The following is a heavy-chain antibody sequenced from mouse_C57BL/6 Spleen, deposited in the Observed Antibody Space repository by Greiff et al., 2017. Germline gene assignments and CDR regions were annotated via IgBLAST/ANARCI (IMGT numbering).Heavy chain of an antibody. J-gene: IGHJ2*01. CDR3: ARHYYGSSLDD. CDR2: ISSGSSTI. Sequence: EVMLVESGGGLVKPGGSLTLSCAASGFTFSDYGMHWFRRAPEKGLEWVAYISSGSSTIYYADTVKGRFTISRDNAKNTLFLQMTSLRSEDTAMYYCARHYYGSSLDDWGQGTTLTVSS. CDR1: GFTFSDYG. D-gene: IGHD1-1*01. V-gene: IGHV5-17*01.